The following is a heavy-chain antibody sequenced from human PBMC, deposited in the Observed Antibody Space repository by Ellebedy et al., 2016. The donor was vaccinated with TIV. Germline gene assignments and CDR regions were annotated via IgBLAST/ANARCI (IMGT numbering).Heavy chain of an antibody. V-gene: IGHV1-69*13. CDR1: GYTFTSYY. J-gene: IGHJ3*02. D-gene: IGHD5-18*01. CDR3: ARVDTAMVTNAFDI. Sequence: SVKVSXXASGYTFTSYYMHWVRQAPGQGLGWMGGIIPIFGTANYAQKFQGRVTITADESTSTAYMELSSLRSEDTAVYYCARVDTAMVTNAFDIWGQGTMVTVSS. CDR2: IIPIFGTA.